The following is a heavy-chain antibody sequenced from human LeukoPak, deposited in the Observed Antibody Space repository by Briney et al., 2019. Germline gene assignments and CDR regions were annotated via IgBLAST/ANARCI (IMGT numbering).Heavy chain of an antibody. CDR3: ATTFGGTYTAFDY. CDR1: GFIVSGNF. CDR2: TYSGGST. V-gene: IGHV3-66*01. J-gene: IGHJ4*02. Sequence: GGSLRLSCAASGFIVSGNFMSWVRQAPWEXLEWVSVTYSGGSTYSADSVKGRFTISRDNSKNTLYLQMNSLRAEDTAVYYCATTFGGTYTAFDYWGQGTLVTVSS. D-gene: IGHD1-26*01.